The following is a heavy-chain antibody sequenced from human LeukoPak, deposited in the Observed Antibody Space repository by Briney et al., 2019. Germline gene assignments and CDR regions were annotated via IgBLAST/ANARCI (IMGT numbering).Heavy chain of an antibody. V-gene: IGHV4-34*01. D-gene: IGHD3-10*01. Sequence: SETLSLTCAVYGGSFSGYYWSWVRQPPGKGLEWIGEINHSGTTNYNPSLKTRVTISVDTSKNQFSLQLSSVTAADTAVYYCASGGSGSYFDDYWGQGTLVTVSS. CDR3: ASGGSGSYFDDY. J-gene: IGHJ4*02. CDR1: GGSFSGYY. CDR2: INHSGTT.